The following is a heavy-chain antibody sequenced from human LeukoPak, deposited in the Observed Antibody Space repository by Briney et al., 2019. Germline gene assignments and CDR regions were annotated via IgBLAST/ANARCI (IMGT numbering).Heavy chain of an antibody. V-gene: IGHV1-69*04. D-gene: IGHD6-13*01. CDR2: IIPILGIA. CDR1: GGTFSSYA. Sequence: GSSVKVSCKASGGTFSSYAISWVRQAPGQGLEWMGRIIPILGIANYAQKFQGRVTITADKSTSTAYMELSSLRSEDTAVYYCASHLSIAAAGNNWGQGTLVTVPS. CDR3: ASHLSIAAAGNN. J-gene: IGHJ4*02.